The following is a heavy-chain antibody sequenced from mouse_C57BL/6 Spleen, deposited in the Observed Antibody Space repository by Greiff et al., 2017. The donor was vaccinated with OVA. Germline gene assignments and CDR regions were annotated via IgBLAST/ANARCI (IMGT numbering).Heavy chain of an antibody. CDR1: GFTFSSYA. J-gene: IGHJ2*01. V-gene: IGHV5-4*01. Sequence: VQGVESGGGLVKPGGSLKLSCAASGFTFSSYAMSWVRQTPEKRLEWVATISDGGSYTYYPDNVKGRFTISRDNAKNNLYLQMSHLKSEDTAMYYCARDLGDYDNYWGQGTTLTVSS. CDR3: ARDLGDYDNY. D-gene: IGHD2-4*01. CDR2: ISDGGSYT.